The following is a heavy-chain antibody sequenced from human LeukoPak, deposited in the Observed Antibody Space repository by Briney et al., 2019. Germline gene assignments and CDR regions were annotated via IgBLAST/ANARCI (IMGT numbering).Heavy chain of an antibody. V-gene: IGHV3-7*01. J-gene: IGHJ6*04. CDR2: IKLDGTQK. Sequence: GGSLRLSCAASGFTFRNHWMSWIRQAPGRGLEWVANIKLDGTQKNYIQSVRGRFTISRDNARNFLYLQLSSLRAEDTAVYYCAELGITMIGGVWGKGTTVTISS. D-gene: IGHD3-10*02. CDR1: GFTFRNHW. CDR3: AELGITMIGGV.